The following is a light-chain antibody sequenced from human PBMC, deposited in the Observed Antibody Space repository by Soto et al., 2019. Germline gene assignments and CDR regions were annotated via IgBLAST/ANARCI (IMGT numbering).Light chain of an antibody. Sequence: EIVLMQSPGTLSLSPWERANLYCRASRSVSSSYLAWYQQKPGQAPRLLIYGASSRATGIPDRFSGSGSGTDFTLTISRLEPEDFAVYYCQQYGSSLTWTLGQGTKVDI. CDR2: GAS. CDR1: RSVSSSY. J-gene: IGKJ1*01. V-gene: IGKV3-20*01. CDR3: QQYGSSLTWT.